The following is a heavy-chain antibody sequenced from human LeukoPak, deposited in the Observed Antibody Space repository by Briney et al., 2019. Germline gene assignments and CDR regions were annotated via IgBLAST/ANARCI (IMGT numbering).Heavy chain of an antibody. Sequence: PGGSLRLSCAASGFTFSSYWMSWVRQAPGKGLEWVANIKPDGSEKYYVDSVKGRFTISRDNAKNSLYLQMNSLRAEDTAVYYCARDFFAGYSSSWPTDYWGQGTLVTVSS. V-gene: IGHV3-7*01. CDR1: GFTFSSYW. D-gene: IGHD6-13*01. J-gene: IGHJ4*02. CDR3: ARDFFAGYSSSWPTDY. CDR2: IKPDGSEK.